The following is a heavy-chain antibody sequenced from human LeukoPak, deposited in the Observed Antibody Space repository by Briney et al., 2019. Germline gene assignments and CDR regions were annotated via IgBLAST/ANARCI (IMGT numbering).Heavy chain of an antibody. CDR2: NYYSGST. D-gene: IGHD6-19*01. CDR1: GGSLSSSSYY. Sequence: SEGLSLTRTFSGGSLSSSSYYWGWIRQPPGRGREWIGRNYYSGSTHHNPPLKSRVTISVDTTKYQLSLQLTAVTAADTAVYYCARDSPPIAGADMVAFDGWGQRTIVTVSA. CDR3: ARDSPPIAGADMVAFDG. J-gene: IGHJ3*01. V-gene: IGHV4-39*07.